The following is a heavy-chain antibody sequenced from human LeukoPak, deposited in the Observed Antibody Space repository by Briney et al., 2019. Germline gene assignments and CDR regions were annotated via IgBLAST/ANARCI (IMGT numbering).Heavy chain of an antibody. J-gene: IGHJ4*02. D-gene: IGHD3-10*01. CDR2: ISYDGSNK. V-gene: IGHV3-30*18. Sequence: PGGSLRLSCAASGFTFSSYGMHWVRQAPGKGLEWVAVISYDGSNKYYADSVKGRFTISRDNSKNTLYLQMNSLRAEDTAVYYCAKVWFGELSQLFDYWGQGTLVTVSS. CDR1: GFTFSSYG. CDR3: AKVWFGELSQLFDY.